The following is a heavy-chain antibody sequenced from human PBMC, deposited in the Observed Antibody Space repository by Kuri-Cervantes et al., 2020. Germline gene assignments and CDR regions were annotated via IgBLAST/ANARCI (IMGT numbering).Heavy chain of an antibody. CDR1: GFTFENYG. Sequence: GESLKISCAASGFTFENYGMHWVRQAPGKGLEWVSSISSSSSYIYYADSVKGRFTISRDNAKNSLYLQMNSLRAEDTAVYYCARVGYYYGSGSRGVDYWGQGTLVTVSS. CDR2: ISSSSSYI. CDR3: ARVGYYYGSGSRGVDY. D-gene: IGHD3-10*01. V-gene: IGHV3-21*01. J-gene: IGHJ4*02.